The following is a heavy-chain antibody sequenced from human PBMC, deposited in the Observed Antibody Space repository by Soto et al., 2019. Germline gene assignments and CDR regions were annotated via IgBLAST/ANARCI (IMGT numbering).Heavy chain of an antibody. CDR2: LVPKFGAP. V-gene: IGHV1-69*06. CDR1: GGSFSSHC. J-gene: IGHJ4*02. Sequence: QAHLVQSGAEVKKPGSSVKVSCRASGGSFSSHCLIWVRQAPGQGLEWMGGLVPKFGAPKYAQKFQDRVTITADISTTTVYMELNRLKVEDTAMYFCARWAGECTEGDWFAHLDFWGQGTPLTVSS. D-gene: IGHD3-9*01. CDR3: ARWAGECTEGDWFAHLDF.